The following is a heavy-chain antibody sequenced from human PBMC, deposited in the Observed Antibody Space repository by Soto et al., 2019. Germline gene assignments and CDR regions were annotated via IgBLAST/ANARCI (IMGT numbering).Heavy chain of an antibody. Sequence: GGSLRLSCAASGFTVSSNYMSWVRQAPGKGLEWVSVIYSGGSTYYADSVKGRFTISRDNSKNTLYLQMNSLRAEDTAVYYCARAESSGPTMYYYYYYMDVWGKGTTVTVSS. D-gene: IGHD3-3*01. J-gene: IGHJ6*03. CDR2: IYSGGST. V-gene: IGHV3-66*01. CDR3: ARAESSGPTMYYYYYYMDV. CDR1: GFTVSSNY.